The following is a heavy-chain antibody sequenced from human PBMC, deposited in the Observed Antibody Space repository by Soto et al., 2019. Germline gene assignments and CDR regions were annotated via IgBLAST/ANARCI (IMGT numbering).Heavy chain of an antibody. CDR1: GYTFTSYG. J-gene: IGHJ4*01. CDR3: ACDARPEDY. CDR2: ISAYNGNT. Sequence: QVQLVQSGAEVKKPGASVKVSCKASGYTFTSYGISWVRQAPGQGLEWMGWISAYNGNTNYAQKLQGRDTVTTDTSWNKVLLQMSRRRYHCTAVYYCACDARPEDYWGPGCLVTVSS. V-gene: IGHV1-18*01.